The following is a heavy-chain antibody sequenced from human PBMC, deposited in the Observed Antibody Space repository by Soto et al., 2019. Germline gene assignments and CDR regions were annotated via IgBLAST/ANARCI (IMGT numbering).Heavy chain of an antibody. CDR2: IYYSGST. D-gene: IGHD4-17*01. Sequence: PSETLSLTCTVSGGSIRSSSYYWGWIRQPPGKGLEWIGSIYYSGSTYYNPSLKSRVTISVDTSKNQFSLKLSSVTAADTAVYYCARLGTQTTPDPWGQGTLVTVSS. V-gene: IGHV4-39*01. CDR3: ARLGTQTTPDP. CDR1: GGSIRSSSYY. J-gene: IGHJ5*02.